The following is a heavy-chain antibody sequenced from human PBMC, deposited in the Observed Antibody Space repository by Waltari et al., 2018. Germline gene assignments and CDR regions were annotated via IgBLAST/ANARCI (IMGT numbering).Heavy chain of an antibody. Sequence: EVQLVESGGGLVKPGGSLRLSCAASGFTFSSYSMNWVRQAPGKGLEWVSSISSSSNDRYYADSVKGRFTISRDNAKNSRYLQMNSLRAEDTAVYYCARDRGTLRGYSYGYIGYWGQGTLVTVSS. CDR1: GFTFSSYS. J-gene: IGHJ4*02. CDR3: ARDRGTLRGYSYGYIGY. CDR2: ISSSSNDR. D-gene: IGHD5-18*01. V-gene: IGHV3-21*01.